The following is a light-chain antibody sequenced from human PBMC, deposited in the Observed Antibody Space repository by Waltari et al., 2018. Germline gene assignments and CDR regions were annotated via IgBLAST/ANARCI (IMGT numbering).Light chain of an antibody. V-gene: IGLV2-14*03. J-gene: IGLJ2*01. CDR3: SSYTTSSTVV. Sequence: QSALTQPAPVSGSPGQSITFPGTGTSSDLGTYDHVSWYQQHPVKAPKLMIYDVTKRPSGVSDRFSGSKSGNTASLTISGLQAEDEADYYCSSYTTSSTVVFGGGTKVTVL. CDR1: SSDLGTYDH. CDR2: DVT.